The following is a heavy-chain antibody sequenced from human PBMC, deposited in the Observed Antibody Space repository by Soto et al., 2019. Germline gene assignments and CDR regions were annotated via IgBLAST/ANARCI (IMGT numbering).Heavy chain of an antibody. J-gene: IGHJ5*02. Sequence: ASVKVSCKASGYTFNTYGFTWVRQAPGQGLEWMGWISAHNGDTNYVQNFRGRVTMTVDTSTTTSYMELRSLTSDDTAVYFCARDWRGAEGFDPWGQGTLVTVSS. V-gene: IGHV1-18*01. CDR2: ISAHNGDT. CDR1: GYTFNTYG. D-gene: IGHD3-3*01. CDR3: ARDWRGAEGFDP.